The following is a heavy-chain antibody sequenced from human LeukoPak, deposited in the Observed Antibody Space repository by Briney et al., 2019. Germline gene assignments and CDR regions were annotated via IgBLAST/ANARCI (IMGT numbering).Heavy chain of an antibody. CDR1: GYTFTGYY. CDR2: INPNSGGT. J-gene: IGHJ5*02. CDR3: ARDKRLAARPPHNRFDP. Sequence: ASVKVSCKASGYTFTGYYMHWVRQAPGQGLEWMGWINPNSGGTNYAQKFQGRVTMTRDTSISTAYMELSRLRSDDTAVYYCARDKRLAARPPHNRFDPWGQGTLVTVSS. D-gene: IGHD6-6*01. V-gene: IGHV1-2*02.